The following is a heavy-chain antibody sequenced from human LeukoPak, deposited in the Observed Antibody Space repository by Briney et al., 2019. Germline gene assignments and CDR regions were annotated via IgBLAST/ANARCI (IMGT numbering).Heavy chain of an antibody. J-gene: IGHJ4*02. D-gene: IGHD3-3*01. CDR3: ARADVVGFLPRN. V-gene: IGHV1-69*05. Sequence: GSSVKVSCKASGGTFSSYAISWVRQAPGQGLEWMGGIIPIFGTANYAQKFQGKVTITTDESTSTAYMELSSLRSEDTAVYYCARADVVGFLPRNWGQGTLVTVSS. CDR2: IIPIFGTA. CDR1: GGTFSSYA.